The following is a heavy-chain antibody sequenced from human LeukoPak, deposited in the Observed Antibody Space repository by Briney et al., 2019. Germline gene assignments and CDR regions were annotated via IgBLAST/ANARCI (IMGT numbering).Heavy chain of an antibody. D-gene: IGHD6-13*01. V-gene: IGHV3-30*03. CDR3: ARGSIAAAGTNLDH. CDR1: GFTFSSYG. Sequence: GGSLRLSCAASGFTFSSYGMHWVRQAPGKGLEWVAVISYDGSNKYYADSVKGRFTISRDNSKNTLYLQMNSLRAEDTAVYYCARGSIAAAGTNLDHWGQGTLVTVSS. CDR2: ISYDGSNK. J-gene: IGHJ4*02.